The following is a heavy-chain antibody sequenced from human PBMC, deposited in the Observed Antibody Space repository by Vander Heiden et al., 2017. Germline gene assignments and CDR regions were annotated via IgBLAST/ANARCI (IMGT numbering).Heavy chain of an antibody. CDR3: ARGPGGYDSSGYYSYYYYGMDV. J-gene: IGHJ6*02. V-gene: IGHV3-53*01. D-gene: IGHD3-22*01. Sequence: EVQPVESGGGLIQPGGSLRLSCAASGLTVSRNYMSWLRQAPGKGLEWVSVIYSGGSTYYADSVKGRFTISRDNSKNTLYLQMNSLRAEDTAVYYCARGPGGYDSSGYYSYYYYGMDVWGQGTTVTVSS. CDR1: GLTVSRNY. CDR2: IYSGGST.